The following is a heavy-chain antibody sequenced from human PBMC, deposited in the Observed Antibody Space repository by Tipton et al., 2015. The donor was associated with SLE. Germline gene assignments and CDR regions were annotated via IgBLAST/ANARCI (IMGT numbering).Heavy chain of an antibody. D-gene: IGHD3-3*01. J-gene: IGHJ4*02. Sequence: TLSLTCAVSGFSITDGYHWVWIRQPPGKGPEWIGSIYHSGTTYYNPSPKSRVTMSVDTSNNQFSLKLSSVTAADTAVYYCARHPFYDFWSGHHYYFDYWGQGTLVTVSS. CDR1: GFSITDGYH. V-gene: IGHV4-38-2*01. CDR3: ARHPFYDFWSGHHYYFDY. CDR2: IYHSGTT.